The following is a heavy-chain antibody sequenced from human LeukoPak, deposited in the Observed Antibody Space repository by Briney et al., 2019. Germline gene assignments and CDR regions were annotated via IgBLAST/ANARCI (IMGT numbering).Heavy chain of an antibody. CDR2: MNPNSGNT. D-gene: IGHD4-23*01. CDR3: ARGKTVVIGGRDNWFDP. J-gene: IGHJ5*02. Sequence: ASVKVSCKASGYTFTSYDINWVRQATGQGLEWMGWMNPNSGNTGYAQKFQGRVTMTRNTSISTAYMELSSLRSEDTAVYYCARGKTVVIGGRDNWFDPWGQGTLVTVSS. CDR1: GYTFTSYD. V-gene: IGHV1-8*01.